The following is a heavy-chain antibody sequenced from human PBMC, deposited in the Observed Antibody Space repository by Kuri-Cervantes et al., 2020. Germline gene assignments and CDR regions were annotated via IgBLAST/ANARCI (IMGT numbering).Heavy chain of an antibody. CDR2: ISSSSSYI. J-gene: IGHJ6*02. CDR1: GFTFSGYS. CDR3: AKERGACSSTSCHVPYYYYGMDV. Sequence: GESLKISCAASGFTFSGYSMNWVRQAPGKGLEWVSSISSSSSYIYYADSVKGRFTISRDNSKNTLYLQMNSLRAEDTAVYYCAKERGACSSTSCHVPYYYYGMDVWGQGTTVTVSS. D-gene: IGHD2-2*01. V-gene: IGHV3-21*01.